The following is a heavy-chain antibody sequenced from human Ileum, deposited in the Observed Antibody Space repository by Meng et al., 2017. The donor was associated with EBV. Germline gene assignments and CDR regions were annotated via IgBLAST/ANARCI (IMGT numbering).Heavy chain of an antibody. CDR3: GRDQGRELINH. D-gene: IGHD1-7*01. Sequence: ASGPGLGRPSGPLDLTGICPVDPIGSIMWWCGLRQPPGKGLEWIGESYHRGDTNYNPSLNSRVDISVDKSKNQFYLSLFSVTAADTAVYYCGRDQGRELINHWGQGTLVTVSS. V-gene: IGHV4-4*02. J-gene: IGHJ4*02. CDR1: VDPIGSIMW. CDR2: SYHRGDT.